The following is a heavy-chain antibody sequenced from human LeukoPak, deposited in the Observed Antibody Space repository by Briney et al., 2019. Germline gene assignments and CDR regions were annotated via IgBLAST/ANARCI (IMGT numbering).Heavy chain of an antibody. CDR1: GFTFSSYA. CDR3: AKENYVILTGYVPFDY. CDR2: ISGSGGST. V-gene: IGHV3-23*01. J-gene: IGHJ4*02. Sequence: PGGSLRLSCAASGFTFSSYAMSWVRQAPGKGLEWVSAISGSGGSTYYADPVKGRFTITRDNSKNTLYLQMNSLRAEDTAVYYCAKENYVILTGYVPFDYWGQGTLVTVSS. D-gene: IGHD3-9*01.